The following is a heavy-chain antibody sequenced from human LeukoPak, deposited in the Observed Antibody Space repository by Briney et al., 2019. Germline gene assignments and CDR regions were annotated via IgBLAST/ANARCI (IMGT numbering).Heavy chain of an antibody. Sequence: GGSLGLSCAASGFTFSSYGMHWVRQAPGKGLEWVAVIWYDGSNKYYADSVRGRFTISRDNSKNTLYLQMNSLRAEDTAVYYCAKDPGAFDIWGQGTVVTVSS. CDR2: IWYDGSNK. CDR1: GFTFSSYG. J-gene: IGHJ3*02. CDR3: AKDPGAFDI. V-gene: IGHV3-33*06.